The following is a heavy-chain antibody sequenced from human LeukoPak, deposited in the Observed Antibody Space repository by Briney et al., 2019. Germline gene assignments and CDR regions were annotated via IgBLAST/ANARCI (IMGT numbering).Heavy chain of an antibody. CDR1: GYAFTSYG. V-gene: IGHV1-18*01. CDR3: AREVRGPYGSGPFDY. Sequence: ASVKVSCKASGYAFTSYGISWARQAPGQGLEWMGWISAYNGNTNYAQKLQGRVTMTTDTSTSTAYMELRSLRSDDTAVYYCAREVRGPYGSGPFDYWGQGTLVTVSS. CDR2: ISAYNGNT. J-gene: IGHJ4*02. D-gene: IGHD3-10*01.